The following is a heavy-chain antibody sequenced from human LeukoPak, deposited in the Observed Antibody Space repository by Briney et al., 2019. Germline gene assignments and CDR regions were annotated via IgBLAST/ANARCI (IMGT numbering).Heavy chain of an antibody. Sequence: GGSLRLSCAATGFTFSSYAMGWVRQAPGKGLEWVSAIDKNGVTTYYADSVRGRFTISRDNSKNTLYLQMKSLRAEDTAVYYCVRDWDHFDFDSWGLGTLVTVSS. CDR2: IDKNGVTT. V-gene: IGHV3-23*01. J-gene: IGHJ5*01. CDR3: VRDWDHFDFDS. CDR1: GFTFSSYA. D-gene: IGHD3-9*01.